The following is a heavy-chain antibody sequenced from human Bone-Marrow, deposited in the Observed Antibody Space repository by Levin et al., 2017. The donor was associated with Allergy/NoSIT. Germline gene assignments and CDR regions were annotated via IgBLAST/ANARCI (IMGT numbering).Heavy chain of an antibody. J-gene: IGHJ6*02. CDR3: ARGHSYSGSYGPGAEYGLYGMDV. CDR1: GFTFSSYG. V-gene: IGHV3-33*01. D-gene: IGHD1-26*01. CDR2: IWYDGSNK. Sequence: GGSLRLSCAASGFTFSSYGMHWVRQAPGKGLEWVAVIWYDGSNKYYADSVKGRFTISRDNSKNTLYLQMNSLRAEDTAVYYCARGHSYSGSYGPGAEYGLYGMDVWGQGTTVTVSS.